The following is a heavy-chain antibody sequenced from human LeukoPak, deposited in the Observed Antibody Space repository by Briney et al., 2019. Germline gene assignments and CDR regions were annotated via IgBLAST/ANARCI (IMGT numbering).Heavy chain of an antibody. J-gene: IGHJ4*02. CDR3: AKDGVGTSGWRT. D-gene: IGHD6-19*01. V-gene: IGHV3-30*02. CDR2: IRYDGSDK. CDR1: GFSFSSYG. Sequence: GGSLRLSCAASGFSFSSYGMHWVRQAPGKGLEWVAFIRYDGSDKSYADSVKGRFTISRDNFENTLYLQMNSLRGEDTAVYYCAKDGVGTSGWRTWGQGTLVTVS.